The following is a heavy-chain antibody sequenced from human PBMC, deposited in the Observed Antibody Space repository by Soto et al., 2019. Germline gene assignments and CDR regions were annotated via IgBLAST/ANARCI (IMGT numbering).Heavy chain of an antibody. D-gene: IGHD3-10*01. Sequence: EVQLLESGGGLVQPGGSLRLSCAASGFTFSSYAMSWVRQAPGKGLEWVSAISGSGGSTYYADSVKGRFTISRDNSKNTLYLQMNSLRAEDTAVYYCATSSGSSHDPYYFDYWGQGTLVTVSS. V-gene: IGHV3-23*01. CDR3: ATSSGSSHDPYYFDY. CDR1: GFTFSSYA. J-gene: IGHJ4*02. CDR2: ISGSGGST.